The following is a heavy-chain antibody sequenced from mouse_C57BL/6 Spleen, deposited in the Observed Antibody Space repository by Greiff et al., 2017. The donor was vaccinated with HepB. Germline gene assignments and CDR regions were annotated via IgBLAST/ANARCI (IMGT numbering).Heavy chain of an antibody. CDR2: ISYDGSN. Sequence: EVKLMESGPGLVKPSQSLSLTCSVTGYSITSGYYWNWIRQFPGNKLEWMGYISYDGSNNYNPSLKNRISITRDTSKNQFFLKLNSVTTEDTATYYCAREDSSGPGFAYWGQGTLVTVSA. J-gene: IGHJ3*01. CDR3: AREDSSGPGFAY. V-gene: IGHV3-6*01. CDR1: GYSITSGYY. D-gene: IGHD3-2*02.